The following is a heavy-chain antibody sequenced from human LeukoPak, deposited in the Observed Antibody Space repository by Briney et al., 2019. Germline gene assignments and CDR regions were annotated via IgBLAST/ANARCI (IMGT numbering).Heavy chain of an antibody. CDR1: SGSISTYY. D-gene: IGHD6-19*01. Sequence: SETLSLTCTVSSGSISTYYWNWIRQTPGKGLEWLGNIYFTGSTKYNPSLKSRVTISLDTSKNQFSLYLSSVTAADTAVYYCARAQISIAVAGYFDLWGRGTLVTVSS. CDR3: ARAQISIAVAGYFDL. V-gene: IGHV4-59*12. J-gene: IGHJ2*01. CDR2: IYFTGST.